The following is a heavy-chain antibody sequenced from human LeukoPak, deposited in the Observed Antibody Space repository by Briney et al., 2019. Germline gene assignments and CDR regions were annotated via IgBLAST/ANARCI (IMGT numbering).Heavy chain of an antibody. V-gene: IGHV3-33*01. CDR2: IWYDGSNK. D-gene: IGHD6-6*01. J-gene: IGHJ4*02. CDR3: ARTLVGYSSSSPFDY. Sequence: GGSLRLSCAASGFTFSSYGMHWVRQAPGKGLEWVAVIWYDGSNKYYADSVKGRFTISRDNSKNTLYLQMNSLRAEDTAVYYCARTLVGYSSSSPFDYWGQGTLVTVFS. CDR1: GFTFSSYG.